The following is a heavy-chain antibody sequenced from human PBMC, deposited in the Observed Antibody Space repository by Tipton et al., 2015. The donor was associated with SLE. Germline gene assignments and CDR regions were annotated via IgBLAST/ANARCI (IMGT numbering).Heavy chain of an antibody. CDR2: INTDGTIT. V-gene: IGHV3-74*01. Sequence: QLVQSGGGVVQPGRSLRLSCAASGFTFSSHWMHWVRQDPGRGLEWVARINTDGTITGYADSVRGRFTISRDNAKNTLNLQMNSLRVEDTAVYYCARDGVGVDYYYYYMDVWGKGTTVTVSS. CDR1: GFTFSSHW. CDR3: ARDGVGVDYYYYYMDV. J-gene: IGHJ6*03. D-gene: IGHD1-26*01.